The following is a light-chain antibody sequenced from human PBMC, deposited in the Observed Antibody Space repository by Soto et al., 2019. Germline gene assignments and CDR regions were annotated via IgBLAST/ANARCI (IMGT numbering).Light chain of an antibody. CDR2: GSS. CDR1: QSVSGSS. J-gene: IGKJ1*01. CDR3: QQYGSSPWT. V-gene: IGKV3-20*01. Sequence: EIVLTQSPGTLSVSPGERATLSCRASQSVSGSSFAWYQQKPGQAPRLLLYGSSSRATGIPDRFSGSGSGTAFSLTISRLEPEDFAVYYCQQYGSSPWTFGQGTKVEIK.